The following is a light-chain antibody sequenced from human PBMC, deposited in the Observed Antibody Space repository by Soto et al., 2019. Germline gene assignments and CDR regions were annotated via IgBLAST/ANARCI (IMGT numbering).Light chain of an antibody. J-gene: IGKJ1*01. Sequence: DIQMTQSPSTLSASVGDRVTITCRASQSISSWLAWYQQKPGKAPKLLIYDASSLESGVPSRFSGSGSGTEFTLTISSLQPDDFATHFCQQYNSYSTFGKGSKV. CDR3: QQYNSYST. CDR1: QSISSW. CDR2: DAS. V-gene: IGKV1-5*01.